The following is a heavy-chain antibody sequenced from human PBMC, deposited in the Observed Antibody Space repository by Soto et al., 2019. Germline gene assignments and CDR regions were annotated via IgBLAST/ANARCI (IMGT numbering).Heavy chain of an antibody. V-gene: IGHV4-4*02. J-gene: IGHJ4*02. D-gene: IGHD6-13*01. CDR3: ARARATIAAAAIFDC. Sequence: QVQLQESGPGLVKPSGTLSLTCPVCGGSISTPNWWIWARHPPGKGLEWIGEVYRTGSTNYNPSLESRLTISVDKSKNQFSLKLTSVTAADTAVYYCARARATIAAAAIFDCWGQGTLVTVSS. CDR1: GGSISTPNW. CDR2: VYRTGST.